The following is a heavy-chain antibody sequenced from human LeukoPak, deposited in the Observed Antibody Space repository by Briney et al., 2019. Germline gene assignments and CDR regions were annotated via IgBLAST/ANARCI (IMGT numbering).Heavy chain of an antibody. CDR3: ARDQRQVVSNWFDP. D-gene: IGHD6-25*01. CDR2: ISKDGRNV. Sequence: GRSLRLSCAGSGFSFNNYAMHLVRRAPGKGLEWVAVISKDGRNVNYADSEKGRFTISRDNSRNTLYIQMNSLRAEDTAVYYCARDQRQVVSNWFDPWGQGTLVTVSS. J-gene: IGHJ5*02. CDR1: GFSFNNYA. V-gene: IGHV3-30*04.